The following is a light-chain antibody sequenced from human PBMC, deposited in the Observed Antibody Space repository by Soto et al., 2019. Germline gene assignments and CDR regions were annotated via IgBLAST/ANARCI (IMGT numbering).Light chain of an antibody. CDR1: QTISSW. Sequence: IQMTQSPSTLSGSVGDRVTITCRASQTISSWLAWYQQKQGKAPKLLLYTTSNLQSGVPSRFSGSGSGTDLTITISSLQPEDCETYDCLQDYNYPLTFGGGTKVDIK. J-gene: IGKJ4*01. V-gene: IGKV1-6*01. CDR3: LQDYNYPLT. CDR2: TTS.